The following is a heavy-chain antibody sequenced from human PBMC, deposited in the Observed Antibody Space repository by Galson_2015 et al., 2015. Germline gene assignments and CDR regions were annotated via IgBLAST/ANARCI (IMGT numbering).Heavy chain of an antibody. CDR3: ARAFLKGKFDS. V-gene: IGHV3-53*01. Sequence: SLRLSCAASGITVSSDYMTWVRQAPGKGLEWVSVIYSSGSTYYADSVKGRFTISRDNSKNTLYLQMNSLRAEDTAVYYCARAFLKGKFDSWGQGTLVTVSS. J-gene: IGHJ4*02. CDR1: GITVSSDY. CDR2: IYSSGST.